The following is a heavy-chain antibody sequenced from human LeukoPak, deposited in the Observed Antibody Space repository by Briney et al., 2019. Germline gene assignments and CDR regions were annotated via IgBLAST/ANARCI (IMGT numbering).Heavy chain of an antibody. J-gene: IGHJ4*02. CDR3: ATEVVGYGDVHYFDS. Sequence: GGSLRLSCAASGFTLSDYYMTWIRQAPGKGLEWVSYSSSSGSYTNYADSVKGRFTISRDNAKNSLFLQMNSLRAEDTAVYYCATEVVGYGDVHYFDSWGQGTLVTVSS. D-gene: IGHD4-17*01. V-gene: IGHV3-11*05. CDR2: SSSSGSYT. CDR1: GFTLSDYY.